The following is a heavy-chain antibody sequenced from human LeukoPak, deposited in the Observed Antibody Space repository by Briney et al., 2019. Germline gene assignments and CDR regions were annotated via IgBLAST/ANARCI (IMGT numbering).Heavy chain of an antibody. CDR2: ISDAGDRT. J-gene: IGHJ4*02. Sequence: GGSLRLSCAASGFTFCNDAMNWVRRAPGKGLEWVSGISDAGDRTYYAASVKGRFTISRDNSKNTLYLQMNSLRAEDTAIYFCAKDRSVAVTNTDGYFDYWGQGTLVTVSS. D-gene: IGHD4-17*01. V-gene: IGHV3-23*01. CDR3: AKDRSVAVTNTDGYFDY. CDR1: GFTFCNDA.